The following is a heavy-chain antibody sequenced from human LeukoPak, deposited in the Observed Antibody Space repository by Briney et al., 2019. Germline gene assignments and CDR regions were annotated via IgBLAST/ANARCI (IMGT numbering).Heavy chain of an antibody. V-gene: IGHV3-15*01. CDR3: TTDRPYYDN. CDR2: IKSKTDGGTT. J-gene: IGHJ4*02. Sequence: TGGSLRLSCVASGFTFSNAWMSWVRQAPGKGREWVGRIKSKTDGGTTDYAAPVKGRFTISRNDSKKTLYLQMNSLKTEDTAVYYCTTDRPYYDNWGQGTLVTVSS. CDR1: GFTFSNAW.